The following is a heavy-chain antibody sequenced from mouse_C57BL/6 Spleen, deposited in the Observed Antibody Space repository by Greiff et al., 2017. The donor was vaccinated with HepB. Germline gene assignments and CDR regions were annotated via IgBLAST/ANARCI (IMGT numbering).Heavy chain of an antibody. CDR2: ISYDGSN. CDR3: ARAGYYGPRSYYFDY. J-gene: IGHJ2*01. CDR1: GYSITSGYY. Sequence: EVKLMESGPGLVKPSQSLSLTCSVTGYSITSGYYWNWIRQFPGNKLEWMGYISYDGSNNYNPSLKNRISITRDTSKNQFFLKLNSVTTEDTATYYCARAGYYGPRSYYFDYWGQGTTLTVSS. V-gene: IGHV3-6*01. D-gene: IGHD1-1*01.